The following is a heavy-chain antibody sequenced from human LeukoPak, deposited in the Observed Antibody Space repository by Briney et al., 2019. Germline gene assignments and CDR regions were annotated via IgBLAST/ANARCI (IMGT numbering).Heavy chain of an antibody. J-gene: IGHJ4*02. V-gene: IGHV3-48*04. D-gene: IGHD3-16*01. CDR2: ISSSSSTI. Sequence: GGSLRLSCAASGFTFSSYSMNWVRQAPGKGLEWVSYISSSSSTIYYADSVKGRFTISRDNAKNSLYLQINSLRAEDTAVYYCARVGWGRFDYWGQGTLVTVSS. CDR3: ARVGWGRFDY. CDR1: GFTFSSYS.